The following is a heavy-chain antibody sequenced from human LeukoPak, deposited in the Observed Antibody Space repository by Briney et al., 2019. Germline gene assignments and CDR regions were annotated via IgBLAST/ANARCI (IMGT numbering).Heavy chain of an antibody. CDR2: ISSSSSTI. V-gene: IGHV3-48*01. J-gene: IGHJ3*02. Sequence: PGGSLRLSCAASGFTFSSYSMNWVRQAPGKGLEWVSYISSSSSTIYYADSVKGRFTISRDNAKNSLYLQMNSLRAEDTAVYYCAKDSEQWLVRGFGAFDIWGQGTMVTVSS. D-gene: IGHD6-19*01. CDR1: GFTFSSYS. CDR3: AKDSEQWLVRGFGAFDI.